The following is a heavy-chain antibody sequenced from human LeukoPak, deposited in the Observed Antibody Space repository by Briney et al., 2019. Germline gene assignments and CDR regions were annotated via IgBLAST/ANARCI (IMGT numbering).Heavy chain of an antibody. J-gene: IGHJ4*02. CDR1: GFTFSSYA. V-gene: IGHV3-30-3*01. Sequence: GGSLRLSCAASGFTFSSYAMHWVRQAPGKGLEWVAVISYDGSNKYYADSVKGRFTISRDNSKNTLYLQMNSLRAEDTAVYYCARDPHCSGGSCFVFDYWGQGTLVTVSS. CDR2: ISYDGSNK. D-gene: IGHD2-15*01. CDR3: ARDPHCSGGSCFVFDY.